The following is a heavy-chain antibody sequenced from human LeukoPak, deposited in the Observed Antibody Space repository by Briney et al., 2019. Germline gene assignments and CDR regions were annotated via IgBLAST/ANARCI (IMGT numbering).Heavy chain of an antibody. CDR1: GYTLRSYD. Sequence: ASVKVLWGACGYTLRSYDINWVRQATGQGLEWMGWMNPNSGNTGYAQKFQGRVTMTRNTSISTAYMELSSLRSEDTAVYYCARVYSSSSEYWGQGTLVTVSS. CDR3: ARVYSSSSEY. CDR2: MNPNSGNT. J-gene: IGHJ4*02. V-gene: IGHV1-8*01. D-gene: IGHD6-6*01.